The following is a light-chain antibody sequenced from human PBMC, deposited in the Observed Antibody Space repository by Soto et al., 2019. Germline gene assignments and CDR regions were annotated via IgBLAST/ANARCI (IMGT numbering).Light chain of an antibody. Sequence: QSALTQPASVSGSPGQSITISCTGTSSDVGGYNYVSWYQQHPGKAPKLMIYNVNDRPSGVSNRFSGSKSGNTASLTISGLQAEDEADYYCTSYTTPGTWVFGGGTKLTVL. CDR2: NVN. J-gene: IGLJ3*02. CDR3: TSYTTPGTWV. V-gene: IGLV2-14*01. CDR1: SSDVGGYNY.